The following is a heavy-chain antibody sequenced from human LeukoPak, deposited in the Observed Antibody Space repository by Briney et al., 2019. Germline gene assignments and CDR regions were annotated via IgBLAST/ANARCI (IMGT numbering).Heavy chain of an antibody. CDR1: GFTFSAYG. CDR2: ISGSGAST. V-gene: IGHV3-23*01. CDR3: AKDVGKWESLHFFDY. Sequence: GGSLRLSCTASGFTFSAYGMSWVRQAPGKGLEWISGISGSGASTYYADSVKGRFTISRDDSRNTLYLQMNSLRGDDTAVYYCAKDVGKWESLHFFDYWGQGTLVTVSS. D-gene: IGHD1-26*01. J-gene: IGHJ4*02.